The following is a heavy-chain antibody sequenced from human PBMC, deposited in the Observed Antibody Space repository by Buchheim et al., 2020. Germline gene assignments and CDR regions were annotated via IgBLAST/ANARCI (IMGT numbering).Heavy chain of an antibody. D-gene: IGHD3-10*01. Sequence: DVQLLESGGGLVQPGDSLRLSCAASGFTFSNYVMSWVRQAPGKGLEWVSAITTGGHATYYADSVKGRFTISRDNSKNTLYLQLNSLRAEDTAVYYCAKEGGLVVREGNGMDVWGQGTT. CDR3: AKEGGLVVREGNGMDV. J-gene: IGHJ6*02. CDR1: GFTFSNYV. V-gene: IGHV3-23*01. CDR2: ITTGGHAT.